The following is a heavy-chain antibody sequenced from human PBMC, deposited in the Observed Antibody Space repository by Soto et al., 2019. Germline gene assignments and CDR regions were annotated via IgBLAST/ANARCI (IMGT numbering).Heavy chain of an antibody. J-gene: IGHJ6*02. CDR3: ASPTRGYCSGGSCYFDGMDV. CDR1: GYSFTSYW. Sequence: PGESLKISCKGSGYSFTSYWIGWVRQMPGKGLEWMGIIYPGDSGTRYSPSFQGQVTISADKSISTAYLQWSSLKASDIAMYYCASPTRGYCSGGSCYFDGMDVRGQGTTVTVSS. CDR2: IYPGDSGT. V-gene: IGHV5-51*01. D-gene: IGHD2-15*01.